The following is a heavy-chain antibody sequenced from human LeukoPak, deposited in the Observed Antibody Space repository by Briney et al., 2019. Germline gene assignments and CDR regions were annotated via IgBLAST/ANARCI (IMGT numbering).Heavy chain of an antibody. CDR2: IGSTI. J-gene: IGHJ6*03. CDR1: GFSFSDFY. D-gene: IGHD1-26*01. V-gene: IGHV3-11*04. Sequence: GGSLRLSCVASGFSFSDFYMSWIRQAPGKGLEWVSYIGSTIYYADSVKGRFTISRENAKNSLYLQMISLRAEDTAVYYCARDRGIVGTTGYYYMDVWGKGTTVTVS. CDR3: ARDRGIVGTTGYYYMDV.